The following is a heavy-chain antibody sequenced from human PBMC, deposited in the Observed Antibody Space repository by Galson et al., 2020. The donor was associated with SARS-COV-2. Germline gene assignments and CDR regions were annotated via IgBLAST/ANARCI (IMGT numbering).Heavy chain of an antibody. CDR3: AKSGYGYSSSWYYFDY. Sequence: TGGSLRLSCAASGFTFSSYGMHWVRQAPGKGLEWVEVISYDGSNKYYADSVKGRFTISRDNSKNTLYLQMNSLRAEDTAVYYCAKSGYGYSSSWYYFDYWGQGTLVTVSS. V-gene: IGHV3-30*18. D-gene: IGHD6-13*01. CDR2: ISYDGSNK. CDR1: GFTFSSYG. J-gene: IGHJ4*02.